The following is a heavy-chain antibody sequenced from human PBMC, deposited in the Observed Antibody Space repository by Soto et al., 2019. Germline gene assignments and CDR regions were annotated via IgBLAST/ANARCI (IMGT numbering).Heavy chain of an antibody. CDR2: IIPIFGRP. J-gene: IGHJ4*02. V-gene: IGHV1-69*01. CDR3: AREVDYDYGQPWFDY. D-gene: IGHD3-16*01. Sequence: QVQLVQSGAEVKKPGSSVKVSCKASGGTFSSYAISWVRQAPGQGLEGMGGIIPIFGRPNYAQKFQGRVTITADESTSTAYTELSSLRSEVTAVYYCAREVDYDYGQPWFDYWGQGTVVSVSS. CDR1: GGTFSSYA.